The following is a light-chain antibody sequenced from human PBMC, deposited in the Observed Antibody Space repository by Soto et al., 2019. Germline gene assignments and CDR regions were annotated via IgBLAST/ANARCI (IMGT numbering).Light chain of an antibody. CDR3: QSYDSSLSGYV. CDR2: GNS. Sequence: QSVLTQPPSVSGAPGQRVTISCTGSSSNIGAGYDVHWYQQLPGTAPKVLIYGNSNRPSGVPDRFSGSKSGTSASLAITGVQAEDEADYYCQSYDSSLSGYVFGTGTKVTVL. V-gene: IGLV1-40*01. J-gene: IGLJ1*01. CDR1: SSNIGAGYD.